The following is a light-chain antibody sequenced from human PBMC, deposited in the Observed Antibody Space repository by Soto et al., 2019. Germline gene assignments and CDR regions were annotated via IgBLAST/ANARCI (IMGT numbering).Light chain of an antibody. CDR2: SNN. J-gene: IGLJ2*01. Sequence: QSVLTQPPSASGTPGQRVTISCSGSSSNIGINTVNWYQHVPGTAPKLLIHSNNHRPSGVPARFSGSNSGTSASLAISGLQSEDEADYYCATWDDSLNSRVIFGGGTKLTVL. CDR3: ATWDDSLNSRVI. V-gene: IGLV1-44*01. CDR1: SSNIGINT.